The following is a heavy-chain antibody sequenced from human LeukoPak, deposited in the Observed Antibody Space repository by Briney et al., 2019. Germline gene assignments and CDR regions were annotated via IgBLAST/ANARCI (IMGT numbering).Heavy chain of an antibody. V-gene: IGHV3-23*01. D-gene: IGHD6-13*01. CDR3: ARRSGSSWSSFDY. J-gene: IGHJ4*02. Sequence: GRSLRLSCAASGFTFNNYAMNWARQAPGKGLEWVSGISGFGGSTYYAPSVKGRLTISRDNFGNMLYLHLDSLRVEDTAIYYCARRSGSSWSSFDYWGQGALVTVSS. CDR2: ISGFGGST. CDR1: GFTFNNYA.